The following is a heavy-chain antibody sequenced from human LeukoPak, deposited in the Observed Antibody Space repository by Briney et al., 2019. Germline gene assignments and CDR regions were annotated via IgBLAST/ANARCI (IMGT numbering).Heavy chain of an antibody. J-gene: IGHJ5*02. CDR3: ARVKVGYCSGGSCPPDDNWFDP. D-gene: IGHD2-15*01. CDR1: GGSFSGYY. V-gene: IGHV4-34*01. Sequence: TSETLSLTCAVYGGSFSGYYWSWIRQPPGKGLEWIGEINHSGSTNYNPSLKSRVTISVDTSKNQFSLKLSSVTAADTAVYYCARVKVGYCSGGSCPPDDNWFDPWGQGTLVTVSS. CDR2: INHSGST.